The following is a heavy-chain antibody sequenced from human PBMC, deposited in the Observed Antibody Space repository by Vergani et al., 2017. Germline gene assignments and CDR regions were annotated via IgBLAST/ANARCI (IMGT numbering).Heavy chain of an antibody. CDR2: IIPIFGTA. Sequence: QVQLVQSGAEVKKPGSSVKVSCKASGGTFSSYAINWVRQAPGQGLEWMGGIIPIFGTANYAQKFQGRVTITADESTSTAYMELSSLSSEDTAVYYCARARANYGDYPPYYYYYMDVWGKGTTVTVSS. V-gene: IGHV1-69*01. J-gene: IGHJ6*03. CDR3: ARARANYGDYPPYYYYYMDV. CDR1: GGTFSSYA. D-gene: IGHD4-17*01.